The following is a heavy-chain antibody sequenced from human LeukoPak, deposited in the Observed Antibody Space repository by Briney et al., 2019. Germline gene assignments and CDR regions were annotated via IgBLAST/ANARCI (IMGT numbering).Heavy chain of an antibody. CDR2: ISKNGDST. V-gene: IGHV3-64D*06. CDR3: LARPDAYDI. Sequence: GGSLRLSCSASGFTFSLYVMHWVRQAPGKGLEYVSGISKNGDSTYYADSVKGRFTISRDNSKNTLYFQMSSLRTEDTAVCYCLARPDAYDIWGQGTMVTVSS. J-gene: IGHJ3*02. CDR1: GFTFSLYV.